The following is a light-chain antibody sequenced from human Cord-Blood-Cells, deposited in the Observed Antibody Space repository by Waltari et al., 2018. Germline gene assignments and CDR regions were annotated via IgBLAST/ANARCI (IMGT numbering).Light chain of an antibody. V-gene: IGLV2-23*02. J-gene: IGLJ1*01. CDR3: CSYAGSSTYV. CDR2: EVS. CDR1: ISDVGSSNL. Sequence: QSITISCTVTISDVGSSNLVSWYQQHPGKAPKLMIYEVSKRPSGVSNRFSGSKSGNTASLTISGLQAEDEADYYCCSYAGSSTYVFGTGTKVTVL.